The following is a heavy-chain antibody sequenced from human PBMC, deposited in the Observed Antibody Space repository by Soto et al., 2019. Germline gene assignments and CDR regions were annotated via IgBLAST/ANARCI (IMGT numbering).Heavy chain of an antibody. Sequence: QVQLVESGGGVVQPERSLRLSCAASGFSVRTSGMHWVRQAPGKGLEWVALIWNDGNNKVYADSVKGRFTISNDNSQNTIYLQMDSLRGEDTALYYCARDDNLQGNAFDVWGQGTMVTASS. D-gene: IGHD3-10*01. V-gene: IGHV3-33*01. J-gene: IGHJ3*01. CDR3: ARDDNLQGNAFDV. CDR2: IWNDGNNK. CDR1: GFSVRTSG.